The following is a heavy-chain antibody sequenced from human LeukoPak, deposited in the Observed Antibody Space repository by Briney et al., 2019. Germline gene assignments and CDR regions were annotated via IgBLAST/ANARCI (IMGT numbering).Heavy chain of an antibody. D-gene: IGHD5-24*01. V-gene: IGHV4-39*01. CDR1: GGSLSSVSYY. J-gene: IGHJ4*02. CDR3: ARHSMASRCASFDY. Sequence: PSETLSLTCTVSGGSLSSVSYYWGWIRQPPGKGLEWIGSIYYTGSTYYNPSLTGRATISVDTSKNQFSLKLSSVTATDTALYYCARHSMASRCASFDYWGQGTLVTVSS. CDR2: IYYTGST.